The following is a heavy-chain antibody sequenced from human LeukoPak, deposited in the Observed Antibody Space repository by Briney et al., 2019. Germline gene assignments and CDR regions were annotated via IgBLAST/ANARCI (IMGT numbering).Heavy chain of an antibody. Sequence: ASVKVSCKASGYTFTGYYMHWVRQAPGQGLECMGYINPDNGDTNYAQKFQGRVTMTRDTSISTAYMELSRLRSDDTAVYYCARAEGYGDCFDYWGQGTLVTVSS. J-gene: IGHJ4*02. CDR2: INPDNGDT. D-gene: IGHD4-17*01. CDR3: ARAEGYGDCFDY. CDR1: GYTFTGYY. V-gene: IGHV1-2*02.